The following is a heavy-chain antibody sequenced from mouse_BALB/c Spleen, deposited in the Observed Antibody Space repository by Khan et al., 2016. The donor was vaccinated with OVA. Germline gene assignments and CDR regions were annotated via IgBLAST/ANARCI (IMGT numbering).Heavy chain of an antibody. CDR1: GYTFTSYN. Sequence: QVQLQQSGPELVKPGAFVKISCKASGYTFTSYNINWVKQRPGQGLEWIGWIYPGDGDTKYNEKFKGKATLTADKSSTTAYMQFSSLTSENSAVCFCAREGLRGVGMDYWGQGTSVTVSS. J-gene: IGHJ4*01. V-gene: IGHV1S56*01. CDR3: AREGLRGVGMDY. D-gene: IGHD2-4*01. CDR2: IYPGDGDT.